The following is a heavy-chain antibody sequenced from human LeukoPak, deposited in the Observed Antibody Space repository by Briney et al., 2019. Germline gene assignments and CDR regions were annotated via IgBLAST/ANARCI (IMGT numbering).Heavy chain of an antibody. D-gene: IGHD6-13*01. Sequence: ESGPTLVNPTQTLTLTCTFSGFSLSTSGMCVSWIRQPPGKGLEWIGEINHSGSTNYNPSLKSRVTISVDTSKNQFSLKLSSVTAADTAVYYCARGIAAAGTVWFDPWGQGTLVTVSS. CDR1: GFSLSTSGM. V-gene: IGHV4-39*07. J-gene: IGHJ5*02. CDR3: ARGIAAAGTVWFDP. CDR2: INHSGST.